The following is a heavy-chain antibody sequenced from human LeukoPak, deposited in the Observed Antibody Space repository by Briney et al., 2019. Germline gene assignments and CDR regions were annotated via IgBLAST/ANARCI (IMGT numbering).Heavy chain of an antibody. D-gene: IGHD1-1*01. CDR2: IWYDGSNK. V-gene: IGHV3-33*08. CDR3: ATTDFDY. J-gene: IGHJ4*02. CDR1: GFTFSNYG. Sequence: GRSLRLSCAASGFTFSNYGMHWVRQAPGKGLEWVAVIWYDGSNKYYADSVKGRFTISRDNSRNTLDLQMNSLRAEDTAVYYCATTDFDYWGQGTLVTVSS.